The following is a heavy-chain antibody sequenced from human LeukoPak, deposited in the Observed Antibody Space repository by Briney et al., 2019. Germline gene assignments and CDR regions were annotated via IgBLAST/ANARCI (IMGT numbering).Heavy chain of an antibody. D-gene: IGHD3-22*01. Sequence: SQTLSLTCTVPGGSISSGDYYWSWIRQPPGKGLEWIGYIYYSGSTYYNPSLKSRVTISVDTSKNQFSLKLSSVTAADTAVYYCARDYYDSSGYYVFDYWGQGTLVTVSS. V-gene: IGHV4-30-4*01. CDR3: ARDYYDSSGYYVFDY. J-gene: IGHJ4*02. CDR1: GGSISSGDYY. CDR2: IYYSGST.